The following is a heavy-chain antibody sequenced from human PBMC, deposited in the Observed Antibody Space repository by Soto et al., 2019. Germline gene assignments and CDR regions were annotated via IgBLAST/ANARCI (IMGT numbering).Heavy chain of an antibody. CDR1: GGSISSGGYY. V-gene: IGHV4-31*03. J-gene: IGHJ4*02. CDR2: IYYSGST. D-gene: IGHD3-22*01. CDR3: AREVLDDSSGHDDY. Sequence: SETLSLTCTVSGGSISSGGYYWSWIRQHPGKGLEWIGYIYYSGSTYYNPSLKSRVTISVDTSKNQFSLKLSSVTAADTAVYYCAREVLDDSSGHDDYWGKGTLVTVSS.